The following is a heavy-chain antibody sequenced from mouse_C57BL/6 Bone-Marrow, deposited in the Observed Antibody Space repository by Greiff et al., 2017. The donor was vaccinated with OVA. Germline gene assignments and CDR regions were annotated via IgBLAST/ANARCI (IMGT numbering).Heavy chain of an antibody. Sequence: VQLQQPGAELVRPGASVTLSCKASGYTFTDYEMHWVKQTPVHGLEWIGAIDPETGGTAYNQKFKGKAILTADKSSSTAYMELRSLTSEDSAVYYCTRPYYGSSYEGYFDYWGQGTTLTVSS. J-gene: IGHJ2*01. V-gene: IGHV1-15*01. CDR1: GYTFTDYE. CDR3: TRPYYGSSYEGYFDY. D-gene: IGHD1-1*01. CDR2: IDPETGGT.